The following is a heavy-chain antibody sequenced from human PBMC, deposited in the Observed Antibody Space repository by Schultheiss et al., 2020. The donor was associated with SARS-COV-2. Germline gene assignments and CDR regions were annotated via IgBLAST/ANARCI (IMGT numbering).Heavy chain of an antibody. V-gene: IGHV3-48*03. CDR3: ARDSGGIRFLESNYYYGMDV. Sequence: GESLKISCAASGFTFSSYAMNWVRQAPGKGLEWVSYISSSGSTIYYADSVKGRFTISRDNAKNSLYLQMNSLRAEDTAVYYCARDSGGIRFLESNYYYGMDVWGQGTTVTVSS. J-gene: IGHJ6*02. CDR2: ISSSGSTI. D-gene: IGHD3-3*01. CDR1: GFTFSSYA.